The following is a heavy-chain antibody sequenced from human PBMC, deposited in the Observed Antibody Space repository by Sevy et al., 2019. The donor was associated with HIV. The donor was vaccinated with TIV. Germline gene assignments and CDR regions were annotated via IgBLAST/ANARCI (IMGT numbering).Heavy chain of an antibody. J-gene: IGHJ4*02. CDR3: ATHAGIAAAGRVFDY. Sequence: GGSLRLSCAASGFTFSDHYMEWVRQAPGKGLEWVGRLRNKADSYTTEYAASVKGRFTISRDDSKNSLYLLMNSLKTEDTAVYYCATHAGIAAAGRVFDYWGQGTLVTVSS. CDR1: GFTFSDHY. D-gene: IGHD6-13*01. CDR2: LRNKADSYTT. V-gene: IGHV3-72*01.